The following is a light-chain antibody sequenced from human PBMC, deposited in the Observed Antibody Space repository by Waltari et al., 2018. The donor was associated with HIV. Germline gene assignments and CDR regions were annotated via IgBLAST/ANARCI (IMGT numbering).Light chain of an antibody. Sequence: QPVLTQSSSASASLGSSVKLTCTLDRGHNTYIITWHRQQPGKAPQYVVKVESSGKYQWGSALPDRLSGSSSGAYRYLTISNLQSEDEADYYCETWDTNTEVFGGGTKLTVL. J-gene: IGLJ3*02. V-gene: IGLV4-60*03. CDR3: ETWDTNTEV. CDR1: RGHNTYI. CDR2: VESSGKY.